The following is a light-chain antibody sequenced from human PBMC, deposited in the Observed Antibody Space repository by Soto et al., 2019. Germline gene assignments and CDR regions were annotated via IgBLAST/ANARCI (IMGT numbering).Light chain of an antibody. Sequence: QSVLAQPASVSGSPGQSITISCTGTSSDVGAYNYVSWYQHHPGNAPKLLIYDVSTRPSGVSNRFSGSKSGNTASLTISGLQAEDEADYYCSSYTTSTTRVFRTGTKATVL. CDR1: SSDVGAYNY. J-gene: IGLJ1*01. CDR3: SSYTTSTTRV. CDR2: DVS. V-gene: IGLV2-14*03.